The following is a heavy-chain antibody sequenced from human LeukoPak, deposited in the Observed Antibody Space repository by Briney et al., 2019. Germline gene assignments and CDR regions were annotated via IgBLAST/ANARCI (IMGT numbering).Heavy chain of an antibody. CDR2: IYYSGST. J-gene: IGHJ4*02. V-gene: IGHV4-59*12. Sequence: PSETLSLTCTVSGGSISSYYWSWIRQPPGKGLEWIGYIYYSGSTNYNPSLKSRVTISVDTSKNQFSLKLSSVTAADTAVYYCTRDSSNDYDFPLDYWGQGTLVTVSS. CDR1: GGSISSYY. CDR3: TRDSSNDYDFPLDY. D-gene: IGHD3-3*01.